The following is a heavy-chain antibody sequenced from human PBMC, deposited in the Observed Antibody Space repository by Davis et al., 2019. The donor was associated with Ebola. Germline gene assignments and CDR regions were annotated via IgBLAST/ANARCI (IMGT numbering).Heavy chain of an antibody. D-gene: IGHD3-10*01. J-gene: IGHJ6*02. CDR3: VSSKRGPYYYGMDV. Sequence: GESLKISCKASGYSFTSYWIGWVRQMPGKGLEWMGIIHPSDSDTRYSPSFQGHVTMSVDKSISTAYLHWSSLRASDTAMYFCVSSKRGPYYYGMDVWGQGTTVTVSS. CDR2: IHPSDSDT. CDR1: GYSFTSYW. V-gene: IGHV5-51*01.